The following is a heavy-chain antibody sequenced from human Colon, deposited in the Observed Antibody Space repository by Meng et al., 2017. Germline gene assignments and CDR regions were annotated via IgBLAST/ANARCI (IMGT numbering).Heavy chain of an antibody. CDR3: GDWDSSG. CDR2: IKGDGSGQ. CDR1: GFTFSNYW. D-gene: IGHD6-19*01. Sequence: GESLKIFCAASGFTFSNYWMSWVRQAPGKGLEWVASIKGDGSGQYYVDSVKGRFTIFRDNAKNSLYLQMNSLRADDTAVYYCGDWDSSGGGQGTLVTVSS. V-gene: IGHV3-7*01. J-gene: IGHJ4*02.